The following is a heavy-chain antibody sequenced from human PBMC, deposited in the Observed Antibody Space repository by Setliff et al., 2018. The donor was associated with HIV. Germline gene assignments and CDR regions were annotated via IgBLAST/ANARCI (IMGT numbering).Heavy chain of an antibody. V-gene: IGHV4-59*12. CDR2: IYYTGST. J-gene: IGHJ5*02. D-gene: IGHD2-15*01. CDR3: ARAPLSGGSFGWFDP. Sequence: LSLTCTVSGGSIGSNYLNWIRQPPGKGLEWIGYIYYTGSTNYNSSFRSRVTISRDTSKNQFSLKLSSVTAADTAVYYCARAPLSGGSFGWFDPWGQGTLVTVSS. CDR1: GGSIGSNY.